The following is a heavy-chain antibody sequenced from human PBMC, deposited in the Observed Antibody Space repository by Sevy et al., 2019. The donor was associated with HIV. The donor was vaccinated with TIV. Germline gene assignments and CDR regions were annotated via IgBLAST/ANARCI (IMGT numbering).Heavy chain of an antibody. CDR2: ISSSSSTI. D-gene: IGHD3-10*01. CDR1: GFTFSSYS. Sequence: GGSLRLSCAASGFTFSSYSMNWVRQAPGKGLEWVSYISSSSSTIYYADSVKGRFTISRDNAKNSLYLQMNSLRDEDTAGYYCARDSNYYGSGSYRTWYYYYYYGMDVWGQGTTVTVSS. J-gene: IGHJ6*02. CDR3: ARDSNYYGSGSYRTWYYYYYYGMDV. V-gene: IGHV3-48*02.